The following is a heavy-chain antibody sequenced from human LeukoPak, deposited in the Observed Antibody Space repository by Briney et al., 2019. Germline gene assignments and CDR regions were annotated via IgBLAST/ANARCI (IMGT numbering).Heavy chain of an antibody. V-gene: IGHV4-59*01. CDR3: ARNGNTGPGSALEI. CDR1: GDSISGYY. D-gene: IGHD2-8*02. CDR2: IHNSGSA. J-gene: IGHJ3*02. Sequence: SETLSLTCTVSGDSISGYYWSWIREPPGKGLEWIGYIHNSGSANFNPSLKSRVTISVDMSKNQLSLKLTSVTAADTAIYYCARNGNTGPGSALEIWGQGTMVTVSS.